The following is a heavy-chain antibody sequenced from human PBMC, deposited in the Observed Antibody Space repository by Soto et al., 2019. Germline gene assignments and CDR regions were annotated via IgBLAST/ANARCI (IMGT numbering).Heavy chain of an antibody. J-gene: IGHJ5*02. D-gene: IGHD5-12*01. CDR1: GFNFDDYA. Sequence: GGSLRLSCAASGFNFDDYAIHWVRQVPGKGLEWVSAISGSGGSTYYADSVKGRFTISRDNSKNTLYLQMNSLRAEDTAVYYCAKSSPSLGDGYKRYWFDPWGQGTLVTVSS. CDR2: ISGSGGST. CDR3: AKSSPSLGDGYKRYWFDP. V-gene: IGHV3-23*01.